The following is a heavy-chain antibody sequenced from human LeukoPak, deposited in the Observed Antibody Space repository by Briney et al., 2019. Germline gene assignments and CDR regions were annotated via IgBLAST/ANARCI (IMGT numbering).Heavy chain of an antibody. D-gene: IGHD3-3*01. CDR1: GGSFSGYY. V-gene: IGHV4-34*01. J-gene: IGHJ6*03. CDR2: INHSGST. Sequence: SETLSLTCAVYGGSFSGYYWSWIRQPPGKGLEWIGEINHSGSTNYNPSLKSRVTISVDTSKNQFSLKLSSVTAADTAVYYRARGYVRFLEWLPPDYYYYYMDVWGKGTTVTVSS. CDR3: ARGYVRFLEWLPPDYYYYYMDV.